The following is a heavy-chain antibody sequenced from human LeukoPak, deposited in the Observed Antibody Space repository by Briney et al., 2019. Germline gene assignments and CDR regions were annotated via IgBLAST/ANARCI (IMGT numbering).Heavy chain of an antibody. CDR2: IYYSGST. CDR1: GGSISSYY. J-gene: IGHJ5*02. CDR3: ARDGPHLWFGELGWFDP. D-gene: IGHD3-10*01. Sequence: SETLSLTCTVSGGSISSYYWSWIRQPPGKGLEWIGYIYYSGSTNYNPSLKSRVTISVDTSKNQFSLKLSSVTAADTAVYYCARDGPHLWFGELGWFDPWGQGTLVTVSS. V-gene: IGHV4-59*01.